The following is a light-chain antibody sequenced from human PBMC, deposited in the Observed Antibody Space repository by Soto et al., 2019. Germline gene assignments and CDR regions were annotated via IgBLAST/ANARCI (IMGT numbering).Light chain of an antibody. Sequence: QSVLTQPPSASGAPGQRVTNSCSGSSSNIGSNYVYWYQQLPGTAPKLLIYRNNQRRSGVPDRFSGSKSGTSASLAISGLRSEDEADYYCAAWDDTLSGVLFGGGTKLTVL. J-gene: IGLJ2*01. CDR1: SSNIGSNY. CDR2: RNN. CDR3: AAWDDTLSGVL. V-gene: IGLV1-47*01.